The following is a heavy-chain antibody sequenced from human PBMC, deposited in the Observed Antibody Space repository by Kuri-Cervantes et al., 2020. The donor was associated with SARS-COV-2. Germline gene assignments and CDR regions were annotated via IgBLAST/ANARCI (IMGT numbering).Heavy chain of an antibody. Sequence: GGSLRLSCAASGFTFSTYNMNWVRQAPGKGLEWVAVISYDGGNKYCADSVKGRFTISRDNSKNTLYLQMNSLRAEDTAVYYCARADGITMIVETRPTDYWGQGTLVTVSS. CDR3: ARADGITMIVETRPTDY. CDR1: GFTFSTYN. D-gene: IGHD3-22*01. CDR2: ISYDGGNK. J-gene: IGHJ4*02. V-gene: IGHV3-30*03.